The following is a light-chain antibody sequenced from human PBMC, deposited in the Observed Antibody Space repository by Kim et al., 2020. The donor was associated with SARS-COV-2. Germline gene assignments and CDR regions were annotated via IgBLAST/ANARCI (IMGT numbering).Light chain of an antibody. CDR3: QQYGTLVT. CDR2: DAS. Sequence: SVSPGERATLSCRASQSVSSNYLAWYQQKPGQAPRLLIYDASNRATGIPDRFSGSGSETDFTLTISRLEPEDFAVYYCQQYGTLVTFGQGTKLEI. J-gene: IGKJ2*01. V-gene: IGKV3-20*01. CDR1: QSVSSNY.